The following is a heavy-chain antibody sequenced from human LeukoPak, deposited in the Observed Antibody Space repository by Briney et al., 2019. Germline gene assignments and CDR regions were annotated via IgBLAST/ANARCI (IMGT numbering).Heavy chain of an antibody. CDR3: AREAREGHVFDI. J-gene: IGHJ3*02. CDR1: GGPIRSYY. CDR2: IHYSGST. D-gene: IGHD5-24*01. Sequence: SETLSLTCTVSGGPIRSYYWSWIRQPPGKGLEWIGYIHYSGSTNYNPSLKSRVTISVDTSKNQFSLKLSSVTVADTAVYYCAREAREGHVFDIWGQGTMVTVSS. V-gene: IGHV4-59*01.